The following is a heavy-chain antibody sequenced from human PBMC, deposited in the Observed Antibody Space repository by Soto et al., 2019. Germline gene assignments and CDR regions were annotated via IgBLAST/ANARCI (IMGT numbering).Heavy chain of an antibody. CDR1: GFTFSSYW. CDR3: AREPRFLEWLPHYGMDV. CDR2: IKQDGSEK. D-gene: IGHD3-3*01. Sequence: PVGSLRLSCAASGFTFSSYWMSWVRQAPGKGLEWVANIKQDGSEKYYADSVKGRFTISRDNAKNSLYLQMNSLRAEDTAVYYCAREPRFLEWLPHYGMDVWGQGTTVTVSS. J-gene: IGHJ6*02. V-gene: IGHV3-7*03.